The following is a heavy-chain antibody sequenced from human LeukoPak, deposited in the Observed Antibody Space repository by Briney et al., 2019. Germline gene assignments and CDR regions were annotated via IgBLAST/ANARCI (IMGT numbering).Heavy chain of an antibody. Sequence: PSETLTLTCTLPGGYISGFSWAWVRQSPGKDLEWIATLHSNGNTYSNPSLKSRVTMSVDTSKNQFSLNLRSVTATDTAVYYCARNPTGYPNWFDAWGQGTLVTVSS. J-gene: IGHJ5*02. D-gene: IGHD6-25*01. CDR3: ARNPTGYPNWFDA. CDR1: GGYISGFS. V-gene: IGHV4-59*04. CDR2: LHSNGNT.